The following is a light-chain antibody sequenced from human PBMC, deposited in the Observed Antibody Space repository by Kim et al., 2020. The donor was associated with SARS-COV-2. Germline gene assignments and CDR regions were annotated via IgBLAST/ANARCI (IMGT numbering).Light chain of an antibody. CDR3: QQYDTLPVT. Sequence: PSVGDTVSITCQTSQDIKNYLNSYQQKPGRAPKLLISEASNLETGVLSWFSGSAYGTDFTSTITSRQPADIATYSCQQYDTLPVTFGQGTKLEI. CDR1: QDIKNY. V-gene: IGKV1-33*01. CDR2: EAS. J-gene: IGKJ2*01.